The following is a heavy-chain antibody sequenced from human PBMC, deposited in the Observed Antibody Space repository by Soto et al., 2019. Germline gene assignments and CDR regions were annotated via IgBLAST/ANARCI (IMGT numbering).Heavy chain of an antibody. V-gene: IGHV3-15*01. CDR2: IRSQIDGGTT. CDR3: TTVAYGEYVSDY. D-gene: IGHD4-17*01. J-gene: IGHJ4*02. Sequence: GGSLRLSCAVSGFTFTNAWMTWVRQAPGKALEWVGRIRSQIDGGTTDYAAPVKGRFTISRDDSKNTLYLQMNSLKTEDTAVYYCTTVAYGEYVSDYWGQGTLVTVSS. CDR1: GFTFTNAW.